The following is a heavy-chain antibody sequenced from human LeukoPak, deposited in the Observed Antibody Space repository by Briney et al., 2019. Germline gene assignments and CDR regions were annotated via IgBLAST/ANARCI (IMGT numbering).Heavy chain of an antibody. CDR2: IYSSGST. V-gene: IGHV4-61*02. J-gene: IGHJ5*02. CDR3: ARGGYYGSGNDFRFDP. Sequence: SETLSLTCTVSGGSISSGSYYWNWIRQPAGKGLEWIGRIYSSGSTNYNPSLKSRVTISVDTSKNQFSLKLSSVTAADTAVYYCARGGYYGSGNDFRFDPWGQGTLVTVSS. CDR1: GGSISSGSYY. D-gene: IGHD3-10*01.